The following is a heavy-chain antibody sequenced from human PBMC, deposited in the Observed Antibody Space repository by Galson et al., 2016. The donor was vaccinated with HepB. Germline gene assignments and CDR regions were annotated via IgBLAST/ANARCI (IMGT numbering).Heavy chain of an antibody. J-gene: IGHJ4*01. Sequence: SLRLSCSAAAVISISHPMRWGRQAPARGVEWSSGISSNGDKTDYTDSVRDRFTISRDNFTNILYLQMGSTRTEDTAVYFCVRQASGYSSGWFYFDSWGHGTLVTVSS. CDR1: AVISISHP. V-gene: IGHV3-64*02. D-gene: IGHD6-19*01. CDR2: ISSNGDKT. CDR3: VRQASGYSSGWFYFDS.